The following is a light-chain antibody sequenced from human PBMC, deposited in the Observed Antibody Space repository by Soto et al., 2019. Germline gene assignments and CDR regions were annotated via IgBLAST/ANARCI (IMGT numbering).Light chain of an antibody. V-gene: IGLV2-18*02. CDR3: SAYTSSSTDV. CDR1: SSDVGSYNR. CDR2: EVS. J-gene: IGLJ1*01. Sequence: QSALTQPPSVSGSPGQSVAISCTGTSSDVGSYNRVSWYQQHPGTAPKVMIYEVSNRPSGVPDRFSGSKSGNTASLTISGLQAEDEADYYCSAYTSSSTDVFGTGTKLTVL.